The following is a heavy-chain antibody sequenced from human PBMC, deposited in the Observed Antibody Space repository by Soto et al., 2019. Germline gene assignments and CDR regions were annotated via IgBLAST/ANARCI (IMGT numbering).Heavy chain of an antibody. CDR2: ISYDGSHK. Sequence: VQLVESGGGVVQPGRSLRLSCVASGFLFDTYGMHWVRQTPGKGLEWVAIISYDGSHKEYADSVKGRFAISRDNSENTLYLQMNNLGVEDTDLYYCATSASSDHWGQGTQVTVSS. CDR3: ATSASSDH. D-gene: IGHD1-26*01. CDR1: GFLFDTYG. V-gene: IGHV3-30*03. J-gene: IGHJ4*02.